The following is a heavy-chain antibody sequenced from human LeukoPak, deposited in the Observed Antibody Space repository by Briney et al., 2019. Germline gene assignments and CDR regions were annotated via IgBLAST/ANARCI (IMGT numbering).Heavy chain of an antibody. D-gene: IGHD6-19*01. Sequence: GGSLRLSCAASGFTFSSYSMNWVRQAPGKGLEWVSSISSSSSYIYYADSVKGRFTISRDNAKNSLYLQMNSLRAEDTAVYYCARDMSGSSGFDAFDIWGQGTMVTVSS. CDR1: GFTFSSYS. J-gene: IGHJ3*02. CDR2: ISSSSSYI. V-gene: IGHV3-21*01. CDR3: ARDMSGSSGFDAFDI.